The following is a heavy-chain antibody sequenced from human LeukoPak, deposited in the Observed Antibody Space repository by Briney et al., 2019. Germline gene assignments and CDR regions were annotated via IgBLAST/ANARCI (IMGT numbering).Heavy chain of an antibody. Sequence: GGSLRLSCAASGFTFSSYEMNWVRQAPGKGLEWVSYISSSGSTIYYADSVKGRFTISRDNAKNSLYLQMNSLRAEDTAVYYCARDIAAHYYDSSGSIGDYWGQGTLVTVSS. CDR1: GFTFSSYE. J-gene: IGHJ4*02. CDR2: ISSSGSTI. CDR3: ARDIAAHYYDSSGSIGDY. D-gene: IGHD3-22*01. V-gene: IGHV3-48*03.